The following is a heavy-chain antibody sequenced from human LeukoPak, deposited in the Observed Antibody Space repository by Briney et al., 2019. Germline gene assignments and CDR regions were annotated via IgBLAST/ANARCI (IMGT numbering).Heavy chain of an antibody. CDR2: IIPIFGTA. CDR3: AGSMVRAGGRFDY. J-gene: IGHJ4*02. CDR1: GGTFSSYA. D-gene: IGHD3-10*01. V-gene: IGHV1-69*05. Sequence: SVKVSCKASGGTFSSYAISWVRQAPGQGLEWMGGIIPIFGTANYAQKFQGRVTITTDESTSTAYMELSSLRSEDTAVYYCAGSMVRAGGRFDYWGQGTLVTVSS.